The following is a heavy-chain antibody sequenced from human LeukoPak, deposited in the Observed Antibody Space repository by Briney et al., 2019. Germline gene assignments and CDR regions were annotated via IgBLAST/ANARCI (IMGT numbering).Heavy chain of an antibody. CDR2: ISAYNGNT. J-gene: IGHJ1*01. CDR1: GYTFTSYG. V-gene: IGHV1-18*01. CDR3: ARDKIVYARNAEYFQH. D-gene: IGHD2-8*01. Sequence: ASVKVSCKASGYTFTSYGISWVRQAPGQGLEWMGWISAYNGNTNYAQRLQGRVTMTTDTSTSTAYMELRSLRSDDTAVYYCARDKIVYARNAEYFQHWGQGTLVTVSS.